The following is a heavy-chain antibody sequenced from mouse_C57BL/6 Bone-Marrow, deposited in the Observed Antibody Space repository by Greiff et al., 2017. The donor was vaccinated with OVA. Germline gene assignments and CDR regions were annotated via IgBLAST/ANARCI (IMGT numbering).Heavy chain of an antibody. CDR2: IWTGGGT. J-gene: IGHJ2*01. D-gene: IGHD1-1*01. CDR3: ARNDYGSFHYLDY. CDR1: GFSLTSYA. V-gene: IGHV2-9-1*01. Sequence: QVQLQQSGPGLVAPSQSLSITCTVSGFSLTSYAISWVSQPPGKGLEWLGVIWTGGGTNYNSALKSRLSISKDNSKSQVYLKMNSLQTDDTARYDCARNDYGSFHYLDYWGQGTTLTVSS.